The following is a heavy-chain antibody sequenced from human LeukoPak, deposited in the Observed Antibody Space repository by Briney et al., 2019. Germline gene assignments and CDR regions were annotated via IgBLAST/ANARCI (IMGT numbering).Heavy chain of an antibody. V-gene: IGHV1-69*05. D-gene: IGHD5-24*01. Sequence: SVKVSCKASGGTFSSYAISWVRQAPGQGLEWMGGIIPIFGTANYAQKFQGRVTITTDESTSTAYMELSSLGSEDTAVYYCAGGDGLGYFDYWGQGTLVTVSS. J-gene: IGHJ4*02. CDR3: AGGDGLGYFDY. CDR2: IIPIFGTA. CDR1: GGTFSSYA.